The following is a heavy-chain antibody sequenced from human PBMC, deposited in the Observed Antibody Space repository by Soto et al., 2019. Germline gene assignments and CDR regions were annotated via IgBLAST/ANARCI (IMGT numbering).Heavy chain of an antibody. D-gene: IGHD2-15*01. Sequence: GGSLRLSCAASGFTFSSYGMHWVRQAPGKGLEWVAVISYDGSNKYYADSVKGRFTISRDNSKNTLYLQMNSLRAEDTAVYYCARDSQVVVAATRPINGMDVWGQGTTVTVSS. J-gene: IGHJ6*02. CDR3: ARDSQVVVAATRPINGMDV. V-gene: IGHV3-30*03. CDR1: GFTFSSYG. CDR2: ISYDGSNK.